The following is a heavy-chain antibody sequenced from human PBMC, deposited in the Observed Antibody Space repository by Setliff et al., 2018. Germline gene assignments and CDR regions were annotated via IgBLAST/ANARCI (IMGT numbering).Heavy chain of an antibody. CDR3: ARGGDWFFHFDC. D-gene: IGHD3-9*01. J-gene: IGHJ4*02. V-gene: IGHV4-39*06. CDR1: GGSVSSTSHY. Sequence: SETLSLTCNVSGGSVSSTSHYWGWIRQPPGKGMKWIGSVYYSGYTYYNPSLQSRVTISVDMSKNQFALNLKSVTAADTAVYYCARGGDWFFHFDCWGQGTLVTVSS. CDR2: VYYSGYT.